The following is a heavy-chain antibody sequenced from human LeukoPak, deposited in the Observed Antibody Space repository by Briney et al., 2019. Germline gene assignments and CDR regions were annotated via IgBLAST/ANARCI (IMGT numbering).Heavy chain of an antibody. J-gene: IGHJ6*03. Sequence: PSETLSLTCTVSGGSISSSIYYWGWIRQPPGKGLEWIGSIYYSGSTYYNPSLQSRVTISVDTSKNQFSLKLTSVTAADTAVYFCVRLDYYYMGVWGKGTTVTVSS. CDR3: VRLDYYYMGV. CDR1: GGSISSSIYY. V-gene: IGHV4-39*01. CDR2: IYYSGST.